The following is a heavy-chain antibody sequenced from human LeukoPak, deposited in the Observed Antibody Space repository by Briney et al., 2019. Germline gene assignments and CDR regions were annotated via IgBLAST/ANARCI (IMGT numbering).Heavy chain of an antibody. V-gene: IGHV1-69*01. CDR3: ARGVSRKQWLVQH. J-gene: IGHJ1*01. CDR2: IIPIFGTA. CDR1: GGTFSSYA. Sequence: SVKVSCEASGGTFSSYAISWVRQAPGQGLEWMGGIIPIFGTANYAQKFQGRLTITADESTSTAYMELSSLRSEDTAVYYCARGVSRKQWLVQHWGQGTLVTVSS. D-gene: IGHD6-19*01.